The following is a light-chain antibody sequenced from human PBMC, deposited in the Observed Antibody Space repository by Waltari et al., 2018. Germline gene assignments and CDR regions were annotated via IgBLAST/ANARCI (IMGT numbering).Light chain of an antibody. J-gene: IGLJ2*01. CDR1: ELGHKF. CDR3: QAWDRTTAV. Sequence: SYELSQPPSESVSPGQTAVISRSGAELGHKFVWWYQQKPGQSPVLVPYQDDKRPSGIPERFSGSNAGTRATLIIVGTQPMDEADYYCQAWDRTTAVFGGGTKLTVL. CDR2: QDD. V-gene: IGLV3-1*01.